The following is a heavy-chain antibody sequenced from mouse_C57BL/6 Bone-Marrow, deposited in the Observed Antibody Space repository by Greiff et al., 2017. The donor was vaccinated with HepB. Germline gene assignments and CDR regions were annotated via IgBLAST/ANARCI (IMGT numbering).Heavy chain of an antibody. CDR1: GFTFTDYY. CDR3: ARSTYGSSYYYAMDY. CDR2: IRNKANGYTN. Sequence: EVKLMESGGGLVKPGGSLSLSCAASGFTFTDYYMSWVRQPPGKALEWLGFIRNKANGYTNEYSASVKGRFTISRDNSQSILYLQMNALRAEDSATYYCARSTYGSSYYYAMDYWGQGTSVTVSS. V-gene: IGHV7-3*01. J-gene: IGHJ4*01. D-gene: IGHD1-1*01.